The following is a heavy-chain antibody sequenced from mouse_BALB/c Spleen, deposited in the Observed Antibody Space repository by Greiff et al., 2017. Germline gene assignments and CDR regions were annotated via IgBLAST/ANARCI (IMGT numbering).Heavy chain of an antibody. CDR2: ISSGGST. D-gene: IGHD2-14*01. Sequence: EVKLVESGGGLVKPGGSLKLSCAASGFTFSSYAMSWVRQTPEKRLEWVASISSGGSTYYPDSVKGRFTISRDNARNILYLQMSSLRSEDTAMYYCAREEGTTYYRSWFAYWGQGTLVTVSA. CDR3: AREEGTTYYRSWFAY. J-gene: IGHJ3*01. CDR1: GFTFSSYA. V-gene: IGHV5-6-5*01.